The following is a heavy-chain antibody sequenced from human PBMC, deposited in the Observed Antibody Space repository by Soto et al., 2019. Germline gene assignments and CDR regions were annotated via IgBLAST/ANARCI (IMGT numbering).Heavy chain of an antibody. CDR3: GRGRSGELVVFY. CDR1: GYTFTGHY. CDR2: IGPKNGDT. Sequence: QVQLVQSGAEVKESVASVKVSCKASGYTFTGHYIHWVRQAPGQGFEWVGEIGPKNGDTRYAQKFQGRVAMTKDSSITTVYMELSNLSPDDTAVYYCGRGRSGELVVFYWGQGTLVTVHS. D-gene: IGHD1-7*01. V-gene: IGHV1-2*02. J-gene: IGHJ4*02.